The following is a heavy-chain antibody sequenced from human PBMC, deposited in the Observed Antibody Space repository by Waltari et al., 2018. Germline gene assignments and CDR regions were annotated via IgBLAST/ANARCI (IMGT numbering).Heavy chain of an antibody. CDR2: IIHSGST. Sequence: QVQLQQWGAGLLKPSETLSLTCAVYGGSFSGYYWSWIRQPHGKGLEWIGEIIHSGSTNYKPSLKSRVTISVDTSKNQFSLKLSSVTAADTAVYYCARRRVVPAAIRRGGMDVWGQGTTVTVSS. J-gene: IGHJ6*02. D-gene: IGHD2-2*02. CDR1: GGSFSGYY. V-gene: IGHV4-34*12. CDR3: ARRRVVPAAIRRGGMDV.